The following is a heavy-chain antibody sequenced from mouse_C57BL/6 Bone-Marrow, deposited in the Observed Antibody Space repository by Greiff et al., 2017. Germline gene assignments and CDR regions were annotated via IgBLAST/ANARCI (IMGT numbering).Heavy chain of an antibody. V-gene: IGHV1-59*01. J-gene: IGHJ2*01. CDR1: GYTFTSYW. Sequence: VQLQQPGAELVRPGTSVKLSCKASGYTFTSYWMHWVKQRPGQGLEWIGVIDPSDSYTNYNQKFKGKATLTVDSSSRTAYMQLSSLTSEDSAVYYCARSVSLITTVVDNYWGQGTTLTGTS. CDR3: ARSVSLITTVVDNY. CDR2: IDPSDSYT. D-gene: IGHD1-1*01.